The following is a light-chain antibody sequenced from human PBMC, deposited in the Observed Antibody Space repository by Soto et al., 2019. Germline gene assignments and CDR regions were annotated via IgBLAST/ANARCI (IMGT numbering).Light chain of an antibody. CDR2: DVT. CDR3: SSYTRSSPYV. V-gene: IGLV2-14*01. CDR1: SSDVGAYHS. J-gene: IGLJ1*01. Sequence: QSALTQPASVYGSPGQSIAISCTGTSSDVGAYHSVSWYQQYPGKAPKLMIHDVTNRPSGVSDRFSGSKSGNTASLIISGLQAEDEADYYCSSYTRSSPYVFGSGTTLTVL.